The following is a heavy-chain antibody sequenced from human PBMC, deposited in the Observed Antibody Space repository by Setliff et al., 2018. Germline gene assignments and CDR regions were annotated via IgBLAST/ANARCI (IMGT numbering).Heavy chain of an antibody. Sequence: ASVKVSCKASGYTFTTYAMGWMRQAPGQGLEWMGWINTNTGNPSYAQGFTGRFVFSLDTSVSTAYLQINSLEAEDSAVYYCGRASRFGTIVYNLYPYYNDVWGKGTTVTVSS. CDR3: GRASRFGTIVYNLYPYYNDV. V-gene: IGHV7-4-1*02. CDR1: GYTFTTYA. CDR2: INTNTGNP. J-gene: IGHJ6*03. D-gene: IGHD3-10*01.